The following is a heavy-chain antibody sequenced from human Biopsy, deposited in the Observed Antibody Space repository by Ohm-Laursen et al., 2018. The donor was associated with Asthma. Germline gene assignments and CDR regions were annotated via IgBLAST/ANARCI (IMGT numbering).Heavy chain of an antibody. D-gene: IGHD5-12*01. CDR2: LSPMIGRA. Sequence: GSSVKVSCKVSGDSFSIFTYSWVRQAPGQGLEWMGGLSPMIGRANYAQKFQGRVTISADRSTSTAYMELSSLTIEDTAVYYCARGYSGSDRIVYYYSGLEVWGRGTTVTVSS. CDR3: ARGYSGSDRIVYYYSGLEV. J-gene: IGHJ6*02. CDR1: GDSFSIFT. V-gene: IGHV1-69*02.